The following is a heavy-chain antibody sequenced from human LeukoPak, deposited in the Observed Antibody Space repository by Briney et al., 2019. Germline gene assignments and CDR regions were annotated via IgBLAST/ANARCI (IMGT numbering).Heavy chain of an antibody. Sequence: SETLSLTCAVYGGSFSGYYWSWIRQPPGKGLEWIGEINHSGSTNYNPSLKSRVTISVDTSKNQFSLKLSSVTAADTAVYYCARGNRGTHAAQAGEEDYFDYWGQGTLVTVSS. V-gene: IGHV4-34*01. CDR2: INHSGST. D-gene: IGHD6-13*01. J-gene: IGHJ4*02. CDR3: ARGNRGTHAAQAGEEDYFDY. CDR1: GGSFSGYY.